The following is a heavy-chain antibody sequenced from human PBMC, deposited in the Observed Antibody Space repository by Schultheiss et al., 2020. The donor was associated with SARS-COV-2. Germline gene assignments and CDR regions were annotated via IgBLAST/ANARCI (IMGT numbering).Heavy chain of an antibody. CDR3: ARERTGGYSSSADNDAFDI. CDR1: GFTFDDYA. V-gene: IGHV3-9*01. J-gene: IGHJ3*02. CDR2: ISWNSGSI. Sequence: SLKISCAASGFTFDDYAMHWVRQAPGKGLEWVSGISWNSGSIGYADSVKGRFTISRDNAKNSLYLQMNSLRAEDTAVYYCARERTGGYSSSADNDAFDIWGQGTMVTVSS. D-gene: IGHD6-13*01.